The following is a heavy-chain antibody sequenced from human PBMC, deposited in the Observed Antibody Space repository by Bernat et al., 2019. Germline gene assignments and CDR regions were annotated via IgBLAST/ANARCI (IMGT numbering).Heavy chain of an antibody. CDR2: ISGSGGST. CDR1: GFTFSSYA. Sequence: EVQLLESGGGLVQPGGSLRLSCAASGFTFSSYAMSWVRQAPGKGLEWVSAISGSGGSTYYADSVKGRFTISRDNTKNTLYLQMNSLRAEDTAVYYCAKAGSYFWSGYSVFDYWGQGTLVTVSS. D-gene: IGHD3-3*01. V-gene: IGHV3-23*01. J-gene: IGHJ4*02. CDR3: AKAGSYFWSGYSVFDY.